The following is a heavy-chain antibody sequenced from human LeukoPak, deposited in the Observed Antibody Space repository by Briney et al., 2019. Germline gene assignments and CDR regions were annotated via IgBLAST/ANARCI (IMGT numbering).Heavy chain of an antibody. Sequence: PGGSLRLSCAASGFTFSSYSMNWVRQAPGKGLEWVSFISTSSSYIHNADSVKGRFTISRDNAKNSLYLQMNSLRAEDTAVYYCASGLWFGELRNKYYYYYYMDVWGKGTTVTVSS. V-gene: IGHV3-21*01. CDR2: ISTSSSYI. D-gene: IGHD3-10*01. CDR1: GFTFSSYS. J-gene: IGHJ6*03. CDR3: ASGLWFGELRNKYYYYYYMDV.